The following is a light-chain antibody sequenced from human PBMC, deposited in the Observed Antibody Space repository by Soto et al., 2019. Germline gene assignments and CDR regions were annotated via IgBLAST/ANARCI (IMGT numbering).Light chain of an antibody. CDR1: SGSIASNY. CDR3: SSYTTTYSVV. CDR2: EDD. J-gene: IGLJ2*01. Sequence: NFMLTQPHSVSESPGKTVIISCSGSSGSIASNYVQWYQQRPGSAPTTVIYEDDQRPSGVPDRFSGSIDSSSNSASLTISRLKTEDEADYYCSSYTTTYSVVFGEGTKLTVL. V-gene: IGLV6-57*02.